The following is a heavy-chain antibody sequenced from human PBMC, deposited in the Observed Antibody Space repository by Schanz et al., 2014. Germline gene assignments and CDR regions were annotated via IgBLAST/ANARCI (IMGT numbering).Heavy chain of an antibody. Sequence: QLQLQESGSGLVKPSQTLSLTCAVSGGSISSGTYSWSWIRQPPGKGLEWIGYIYHTGTTYYSPSTRGGFSLSKNSSKTQFFLTLILRPAADTAVYYCARGGGPSHYDHVWGNFRYTHFDYWGQGTLVTVSS. V-gene: IGHV4-30-2*01. CDR1: GGSISSGTYS. CDR3: ARGGGPSHYDHVWGNFRYTHFDY. CDR2: IYHTGTT. J-gene: IGHJ4*02. D-gene: IGHD3-16*02.